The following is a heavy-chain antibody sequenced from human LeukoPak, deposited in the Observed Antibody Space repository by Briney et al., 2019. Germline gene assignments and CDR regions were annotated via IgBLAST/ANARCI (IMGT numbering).Heavy chain of an antibody. CDR3: ARLSIGGLIVAAATDAFDI. CDR1: GGSISSFY. D-gene: IGHD1-26*01. CDR2: IYYSGST. Sequence: PSETLSLTCTVSGGSISSFYWSWIRQPPGKGLEWIGYIYYSGSTNYNPSLKSRVTISADTSKNQFSLKLGSVTAADTAVYYCARLSIGGLIVAAATDAFDIWGQGTMVTVSS. J-gene: IGHJ3*02. V-gene: IGHV4-59*08.